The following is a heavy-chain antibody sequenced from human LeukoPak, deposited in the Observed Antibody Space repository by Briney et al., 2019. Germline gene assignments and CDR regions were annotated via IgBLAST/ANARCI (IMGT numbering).Heavy chain of an antibody. D-gene: IGHD2-21*02. V-gene: IGHV1-18*01. CDR2: ISAYNGNT. CDR3: AWAYCGGDCYSASYYFDY. Sequence: ASVKVSCKASGYTFTSYGISWVRQAPGQGLECMGCISAYNGNTNYAQKLQGRVTMTTDTSTSTAYMELRSLRSDDTAVYYCAWAYCGGDCYSASYYFDYWGQGTLVTVSS. J-gene: IGHJ4*02. CDR1: GYTFTSYG.